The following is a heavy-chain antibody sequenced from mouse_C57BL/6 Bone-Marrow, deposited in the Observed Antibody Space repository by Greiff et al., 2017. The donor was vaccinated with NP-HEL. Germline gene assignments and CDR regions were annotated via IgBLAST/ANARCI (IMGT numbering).Heavy chain of an antibody. CDR3: ASLLLLLRNYYAMDY. J-gene: IGHJ4*01. Sequence: QVQLQQSGAELARPGASVKMSCKASGYTFTSYTMHWVKQRPGQGLEWIGYINPSSGYTKYNQKFKDKATLTADKSSSTAYMQLSSLTSEDSAVYYCASLLLLLRNYYAMDYWGQGTSVTVSS. CDR2: INPSSGYT. D-gene: IGHD1-1*01. CDR1: GYTFTSYT. V-gene: IGHV1-4*01.